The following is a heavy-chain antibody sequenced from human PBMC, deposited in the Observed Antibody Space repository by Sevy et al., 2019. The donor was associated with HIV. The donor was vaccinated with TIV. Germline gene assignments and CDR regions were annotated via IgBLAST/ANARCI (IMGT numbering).Heavy chain of an antibody. CDR2: ISYDGVIK. CDR1: GFTFSSHA. J-gene: IGHJ4*02. D-gene: IGHD6-19*01. Sequence: GGSLRLSCAASGFTFSSHAMHWVRQAPGKGLEWVALISYDGVIKYYGESVKGRFTMSRDNSKNPLYLQMNSLRADDTAVYYCARVAGYSTGWSPGNYWGQGTLVTVSS. CDR3: ARVAGYSTGWSPGNY. V-gene: IGHV3-30*14.